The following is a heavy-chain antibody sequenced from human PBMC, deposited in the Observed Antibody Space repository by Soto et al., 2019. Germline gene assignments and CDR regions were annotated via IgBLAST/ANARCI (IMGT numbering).Heavy chain of an antibody. J-gene: IGHJ4*02. CDR2: INAVGSSA. CDR1: GITFSSYW. D-gene: IGHD1-7*01. Sequence: PGGSLRLSCGASGITFSSYWMDWVRQAPGKGPVWVSQINAVGSSATYADSVKGRFTISRDNVKNTLYLQMNSLRAEDSAVYYCASGRNWNYPYIDHSGQGTQVTVSS. V-gene: IGHV3-74*01. CDR3: ASGRNWNYPYIDH.